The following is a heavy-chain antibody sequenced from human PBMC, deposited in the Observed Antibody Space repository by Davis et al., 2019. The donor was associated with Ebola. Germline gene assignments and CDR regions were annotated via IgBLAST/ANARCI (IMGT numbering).Heavy chain of an antibody. CDR2: MSAFGSTI. J-gene: IGHJ4*02. D-gene: IGHD6-19*01. CDR3: AKEAGYSSGWEHFDY. CDR1: GFIFSSYS. Sequence: GGSLRLSCAASGFIFSSYSMNWVRQAPGKGLEWVAFMSAFGSTIYYADSVTGRFTISRDNSKNTLYLQMNSLRAADPAVYYCAKEAGYSSGWEHFDYWGQGTLVTVSS. V-gene: IGHV3-48*01.